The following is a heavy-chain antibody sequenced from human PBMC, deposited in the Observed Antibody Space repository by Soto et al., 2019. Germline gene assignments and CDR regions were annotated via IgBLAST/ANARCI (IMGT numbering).Heavy chain of an antibody. CDR3: ARQAACNPLTGYFYYWDF. CDR1: GYSFTDYW. J-gene: IGHJ6*03. V-gene: IGHV5-51*01. D-gene: IGHD3-9*01. CDR2: IYPGDSDA. Sequence: GESLKVSCKSSGYSFTDYWIGWVRQMKGKGLEWVGIIYPGDSDARYSPSFHGQVTISVATSINTAFLMWNSLTASDTAMYYCARQAACNPLTGYFYYWDFWGQGSMVTVSS.